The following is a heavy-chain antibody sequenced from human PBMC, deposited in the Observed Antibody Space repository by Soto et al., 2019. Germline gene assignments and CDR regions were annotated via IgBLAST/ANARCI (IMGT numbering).Heavy chain of an antibody. J-gene: IGHJ6*03. V-gene: IGHV3-33*01. CDR3: AREGVDIADYYYMDV. CDR1: GFTFSSYG. Sequence: QVQLVESGGGVVQPGRSLRLSCAASGFTFSSYGMHWVRQAPGKGLEWVAVIWYDGSNKYYADSVKGRFTISRDNSKNTLYLQMNSLRAEDTAVYYCAREGVDIADYYYMDVWGEGTTVTVSS. CDR2: IWYDGSNK. D-gene: IGHD5-12*01.